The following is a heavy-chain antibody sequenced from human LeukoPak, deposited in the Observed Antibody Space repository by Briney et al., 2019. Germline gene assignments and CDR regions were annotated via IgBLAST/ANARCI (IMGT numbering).Heavy chain of an antibody. CDR1: GGSISSYY. CDR2: IYYSGST. V-gene: IGHV4-59*08. D-gene: IGHD2-15*01. Sequence: SSETLSLTCTVSGGSISSYYWSWIRQPPGKGLEWIGYIYYSGSTNYNPSLKSRVTISVDTSKNQFSLKLSSVTAADTAVYYCARSGRSSANWFDPWGQGTLVTVSS. J-gene: IGHJ5*02. CDR3: ARSGRSSANWFDP.